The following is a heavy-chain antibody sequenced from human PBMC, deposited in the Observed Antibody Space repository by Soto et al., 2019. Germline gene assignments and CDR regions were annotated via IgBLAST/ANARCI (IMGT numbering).Heavy chain of an antibody. D-gene: IGHD3-22*01. V-gene: IGHV1-69*01. Sequence: QVQLVQSGAEVKKPGSSVKVSCKASGATFSSYAINWVRQAPGQGLEWMGGIIPMFGTANYAQKFKRRVTIPAGASTSTVYMELSSLRSEDTAVYYCASVGPAHYYDRSGYYSPLDYWGQGTLVTVSS. CDR2: IIPMFGTA. J-gene: IGHJ4*02. CDR1: GATFSSYA. CDR3: ASVGPAHYYDRSGYYSPLDY.